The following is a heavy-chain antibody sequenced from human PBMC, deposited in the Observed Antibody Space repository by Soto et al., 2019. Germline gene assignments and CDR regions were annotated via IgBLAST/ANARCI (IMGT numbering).Heavy chain of an antibody. V-gene: IGHV3-15*07. CDR3: TSLYYYYYGMDV. CDR1: GFTFSNAW. J-gene: IGHJ6*02. Sequence: GGSLRLSCAASGFTFSNAWINWVRQAPGKGLEWVGRIKSKTDGGTTDYAAPVKGRFTISRDDSKNTLYLQMNSLKTEDTAVYYCTSLYYYYYGMDVWGQGTTVTVSS. CDR2: IKSKTDGGTT.